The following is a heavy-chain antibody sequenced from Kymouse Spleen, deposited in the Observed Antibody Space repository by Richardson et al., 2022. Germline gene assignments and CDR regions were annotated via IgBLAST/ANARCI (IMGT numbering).Heavy chain of an antibody. CDR2: IYHSGST. CDR3: ARDRVAARPYYYYYGMDV. J-gene: IGHJ6*02. D-gene: IGHD6-6*01. V-gene: IGHV4-4*02. Sequence: QVQLQESGPGLVKPSGTLSLTCAVSGGSISSSNWWSWVRQPPGKGLEWIGEIYHSGSTNYNPSLKSRVTISVDKSKNQFSLKLSSVTAADTAVYYCARDRVAARPYYYYYGMDVWGQGTTVTVSS. CDR1: GGSISSSNW.